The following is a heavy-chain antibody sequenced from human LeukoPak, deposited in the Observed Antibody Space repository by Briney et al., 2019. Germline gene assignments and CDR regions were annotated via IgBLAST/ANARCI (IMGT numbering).Heavy chain of an antibody. D-gene: IGHD6-13*01. CDR3: ARDLSTQLDGFDI. CDR1: GFTFNSHS. V-gene: IGHV3-21*01. Sequence: GGSLRLSCAASGFTFNSHSMNWVRQAPGKGLEWVSSISYGSSYIYYADSVKGRFTISRDNAKNSLYLQMNSLRAEDTAVYYCARDLSTQLDGFDIWGQGTMVTVSS. J-gene: IGHJ3*02. CDR2: ISYGSSYI.